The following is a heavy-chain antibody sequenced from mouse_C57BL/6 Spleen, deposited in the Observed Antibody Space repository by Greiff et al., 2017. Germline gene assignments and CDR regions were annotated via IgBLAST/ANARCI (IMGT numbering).Heavy chain of an antibody. J-gene: IGHJ3*01. CDR3: TRHGGSSWAWFAY. CDR1: GYTFTSYW. CDR2: IYPGNSDT. D-gene: IGHD1-1*01. V-gene: IGHV1-5*01. Sequence: VQLQQSGTVLARPGASVKMSCKTSGYTFTSYWMHWVKQRPGKGLEWIGAIYPGNSDTSYNQKFKGKATLTAVTSASTAYMERSSLTKYDSAVYSSTRHGGSSWAWFAYWGQGTLVTVSA.